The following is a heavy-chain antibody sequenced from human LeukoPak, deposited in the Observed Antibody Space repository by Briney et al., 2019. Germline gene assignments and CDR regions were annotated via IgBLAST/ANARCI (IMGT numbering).Heavy chain of an antibody. Sequence: GASVKVSCKASGYTFTSYAMNWVRQAPGQGLEWMGWISAYNGNTNYAQKLQGRVTMTTDTSTSTAYMELRSLRSDDTAVYYCARDPGSWYSSGYSDYWGQGTLVTVSS. V-gene: IGHV1-18*01. CDR3: ARDPGSWYSSGYSDY. CDR2: ISAYNGNT. CDR1: GYTFTSYA. D-gene: IGHD6-19*01. J-gene: IGHJ4*02.